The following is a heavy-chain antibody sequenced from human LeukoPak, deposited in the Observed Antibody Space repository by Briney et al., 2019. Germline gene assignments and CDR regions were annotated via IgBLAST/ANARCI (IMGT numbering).Heavy chain of an antibody. CDR3: ARDLTFNYGSGTYLSDAFDI. D-gene: IGHD3-10*01. J-gene: IGHJ3*02. Sequence: GGSLRLSCAASGFTLSSYWMHWVRQAPGKGLVWVSRINTDGSSTTYADSVKGRFIISRDNARDSIYLQMDSLRAADTAVYYCARDLTFNYGSGTYLSDAFDIWGRGTLVTVSA. V-gene: IGHV3-74*01. CDR1: GFTLSSYW. CDR2: INTDGSST.